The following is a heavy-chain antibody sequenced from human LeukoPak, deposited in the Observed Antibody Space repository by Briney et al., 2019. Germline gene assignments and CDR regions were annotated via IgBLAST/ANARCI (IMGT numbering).Heavy chain of an antibody. CDR2: IPYDGSNK. V-gene: IGHV3-30*02. CDR1: GFTFSSYC. J-gene: IGHJ4*02. Sequence: GSLRLSCAASGFTFSSYCNHWVRQGPGKGLEWVAFIPYDGSNKYYADSVKGRFTISRDNSKNTLYLQMNSLRAEDTAVYYCARREVYFDYWGQGTLVTVSS. D-gene: IGHD1-14*01. CDR3: ARREVYFDY.